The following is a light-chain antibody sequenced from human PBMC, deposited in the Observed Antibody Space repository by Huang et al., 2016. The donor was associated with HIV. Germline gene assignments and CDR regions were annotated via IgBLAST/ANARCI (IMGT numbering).Light chain of an antibody. CDR3: QQSYGTPWT. Sequence: DIQMTQSPSSLSASVGDRVTITCRASQRVSTYLNWYRQQPGKAPELLIHAVTKLQSGVPSRFSGSGSGTDFTLTITNLQAEDIAVYFCQQSYGTPWTFGQGTKVEIK. V-gene: IGKV1-39*01. CDR1: QRVSTY. J-gene: IGKJ1*01. CDR2: AVT.